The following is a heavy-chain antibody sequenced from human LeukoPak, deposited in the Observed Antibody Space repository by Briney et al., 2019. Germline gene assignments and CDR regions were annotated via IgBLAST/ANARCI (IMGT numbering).Heavy chain of an antibody. CDR3: ARDVGLATVTTGGH. D-gene: IGHD4-11*01. V-gene: IGHV3-30-3*01. Sequence: PGRSLRLSCAASGFPFSSYTMHWVRQAPGKGLEWAAVISYDGNNKYYADSVKGRFTISRDNSKNTLYLQMNSLRAEDTAVYYCARDVGLATVTTGGHWGQGTLVTVSS. CDR2: ISYDGNNK. J-gene: IGHJ4*02. CDR1: GFPFSSYT.